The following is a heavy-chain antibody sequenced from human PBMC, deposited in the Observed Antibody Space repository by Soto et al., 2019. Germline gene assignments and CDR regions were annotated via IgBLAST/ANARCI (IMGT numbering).Heavy chain of an antibody. V-gene: IGHV4-30-2*01. J-gene: IGHJ5*02. D-gene: IGHD3-10*01. CDR1: GGSIGGVGSS. Sequence: SETLSLTCAVSGGSIGGVGSSWSWIRQPPGGGLEWIGYMYHSGTFLKSPSLKTRLTMSLDMSKNQFSLTLNSMTAADTAVYYCARAQFYSGSGNYNNLMFDAWGQGIQVTVSS. CDR2: MYHSGTF. CDR3: ARAQFYSGSGNYNNLMFDA.